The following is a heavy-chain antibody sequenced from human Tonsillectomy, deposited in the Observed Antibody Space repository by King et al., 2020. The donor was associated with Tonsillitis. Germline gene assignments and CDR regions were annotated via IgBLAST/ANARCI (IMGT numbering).Heavy chain of an antibody. V-gene: IGHV3-21*01. J-gene: IGHJ6*02. CDR1: GFTFSTYT. CDR3: TRREPWLGSYYGMDV. D-gene: IGHD6-19*01. CDR2: ISSSSSYI. Sequence: VQLVESGGGLVKPGGSLRVSCAASGFTFSTYTMNWVRQAPGKGLEWVSSISSSSSYIYYADSVKGRFTISRDNAKNSLYLQMNSLRAEDTAVYYCTRREPWLGSYYGMDVWGQGTTVTVSS.